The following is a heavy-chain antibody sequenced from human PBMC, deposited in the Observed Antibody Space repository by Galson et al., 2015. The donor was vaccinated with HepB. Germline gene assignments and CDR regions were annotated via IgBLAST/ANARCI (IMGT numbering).Heavy chain of an antibody. CDR2: FDPEDGET. V-gene: IGHV1-24*01. J-gene: IGHJ4*02. CDR1: GYTLTELS. CDR3: ATVRFESWRVYYDSSGYPGPLWDY. Sequence: SVKVSCKVSGYTLTELSMHWVRQAPGKGLEWMGGFDPEDGETIYAQKFQGRVTTTEDTSTDTAYMELSSLRSEDTAVYYCATVRFESWRVYYDSSGYPGPLWDYWGQGTLVTVSS. D-gene: IGHD3-22*01.